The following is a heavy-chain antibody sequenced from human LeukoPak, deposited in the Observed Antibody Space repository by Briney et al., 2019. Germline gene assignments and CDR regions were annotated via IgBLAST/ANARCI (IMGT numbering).Heavy chain of an antibody. D-gene: IGHD3-22*01. V-gene: IGHV3-23*01. CDR3: AIMHGYYDGSGYWVQ. J-gene: IGHJ4*02. Sequence: GGSLRLSCAASGFTFSSYGMSWVRQAPGKGLEWVSFITTSGATTSYADSVKGRFTISRDNPRNMLYMQMNSLRDGDTALYYCAIMHGYYDGSGYWVQWGQGTLVTVSS. CDR1: GFTFSSYG. CDR2: ITTSGATT.